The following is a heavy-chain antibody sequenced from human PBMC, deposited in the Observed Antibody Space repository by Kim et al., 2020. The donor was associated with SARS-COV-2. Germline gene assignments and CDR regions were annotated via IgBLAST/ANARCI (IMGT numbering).Heavy chain of an antibody. V-gene: IGHV3-23*01. D-gene: IGHD3-10*01. CDR1: GFTFSSYA. CDR3: AKGKAGYGSGSYPIDL. J-gene: IGHJ2*01. CDR2: ISGSGGST. Sequence: GGSLRLSCAASGFTFSSYAMSWVRQAPGKGLEWVSAISGSGGSTYYADSVKGRFTISRDNSKNTLYLQMNSLRAEDTAVYYCAKGKAGYGSGSYPIDLWGRGTLVTVSS.